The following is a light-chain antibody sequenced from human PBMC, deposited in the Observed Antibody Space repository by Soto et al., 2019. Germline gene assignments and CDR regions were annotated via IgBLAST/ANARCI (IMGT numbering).Light chain of an antibody. CDR2: GAS. CDR1: QSIGSD. V-gene: IGKV3-15*01. Sequence: ETVMTQSPATLSVSPGARATLSCRASQSIGSDLAWYQQKPGQAPRLLIYGASTRATGIPARFSGSGSGTEFTLTINSLEPDDFAVYYCQQRDSWPITFGQGTRLEIK. J-gene: IGKJ5*01. CDR3: QQRDSWPIT.